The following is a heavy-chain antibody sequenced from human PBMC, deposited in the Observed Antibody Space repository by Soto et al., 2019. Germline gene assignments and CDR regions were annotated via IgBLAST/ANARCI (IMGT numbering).Heavy chain of an antibody. CDR1: GFTFRTYW. D-gene: IGHD4-4*01. J-gene: IGHJ5*02. CDR3: ARGDFYSGDL. Sequence: EVQLVESGGGLVQPGGSLRLSCVASGFTFRTYWMGWVRQAPGKGLEWVANINEDEREKNYVDSVKGRFTISRDNAKNSLYLQMNSLRAEDTAMYFCARGDFYSGDLWGQGTLVTVSP. V-gene: IGHV3-7*05. CDR2: INEDEREK.